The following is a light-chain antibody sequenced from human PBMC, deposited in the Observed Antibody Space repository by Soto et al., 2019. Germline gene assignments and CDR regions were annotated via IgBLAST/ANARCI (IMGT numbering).Light chain of an antibody. CDR1: RGEVGSLDG. Sequence: QCALTQPRSATGCPAVSVTIFCTRTRGEVGSLDGVSWYRVRPGEAPTLVLYEVNQRPSWVPDRVSCSKTGNTDSLTVSELQVEDEADYFCCSSAGIKAVFVTGTKVTV. J-gene: IGLJ1*01. CDR3: CSSAGIKAV. CDR2: EVN. V-gene: IGLV2-8*01.